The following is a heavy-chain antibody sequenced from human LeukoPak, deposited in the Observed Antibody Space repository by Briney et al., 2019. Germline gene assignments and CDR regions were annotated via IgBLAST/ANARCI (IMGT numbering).Heavy chain of an antibody. D-gene: IGHD6-13*01. J-gene: IGHJ4*02. CDR3: ARGDAAAAGHFDY. CDR1: GGSISSGGYY. CDR2: IYYSGST. V-gene: IGHV4-31*03. Sequence: SETLSLTCTVSGGSISSGGYYWSWIRQHPGKGLEWIGYIYYSGSTYYNPSLKSRVTISVDRSKNQFSLKLSSVTAADTAVYYCARGDAAAAGHFDYWGQGTLVTVSS.